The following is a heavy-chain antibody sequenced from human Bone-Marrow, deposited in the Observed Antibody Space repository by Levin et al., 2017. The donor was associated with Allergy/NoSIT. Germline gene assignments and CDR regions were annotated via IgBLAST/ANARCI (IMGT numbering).Heavy chain of an antibody. CDR1: GFTFSNAW. V-gene: IGHV3-15*07. J-gene: IGHJ4*02. Sequence: PGGSLRLSCAASGFTFSNAWMNWVRQAPGKGLEWVGRIKSKTDGGTTDYAAPVKGRFTISRDDSKNTLYLQMNSLKTEDTAVYYCTTGLYSSSWYGYFDYWGQGTLVTVSS. CDR3: TTGLYSSSWYGYFDY. CDR2: IKSKTDGGTT. D-gene: IGHD6-13*01.